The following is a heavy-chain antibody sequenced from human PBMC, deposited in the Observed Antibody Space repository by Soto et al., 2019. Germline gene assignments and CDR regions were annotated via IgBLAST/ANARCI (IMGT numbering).Heavy chain of an antibody. J-gene: IGHJ4*02. Sequence: PGGCLRLACAASGFTFSSYAMSWVRQAPGKGLEWVSAISGSGGSTYYADSVKGRFTISRDNSKNTLYLQMNSLRAEDTAVYYCAITYDFWSGSIASLYYFDYWGQGTLVTVSS. CDR3: AITYDFWSGSIASLYYFDY. CDR1: GFTFSSYA. D-gene: IGHD3-3*01. CDR2: ISGSGGST. V-gene: IGHV3-23*01.